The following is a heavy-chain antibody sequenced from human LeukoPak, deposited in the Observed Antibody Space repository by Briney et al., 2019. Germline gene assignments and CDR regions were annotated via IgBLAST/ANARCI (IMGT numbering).Heavy chain of an antibody. Sequence: ASVNVSCKAPGYTFTSYYMHWVRQAPGQGLEWMGIINPSGGSTSYAQKFQGRVTMTRDTSTSTVYMELSSLRSEDTAVYYCARGWVITHYYYYGMDVWGQGTTVTVSS. CDR3: ARGWVITHYYYYGMDV. V-gene: IGHV1-46*01. J-gene: IGHJ6*02. CDR2: INPSGGST. CDR1: GYTFTSYY. D-gene: IGHD3-22*01.